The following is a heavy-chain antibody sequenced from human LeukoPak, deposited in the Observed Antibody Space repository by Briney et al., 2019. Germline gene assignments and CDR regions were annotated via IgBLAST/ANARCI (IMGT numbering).Heavy chain of an antibody. Sequence: PSETLSLTCTLSGCSISNYYWSWLRRPPGKGLEWIGYIYYSGSTLYNPSLKSRVTISVDTSKNQFSLKLSSVTDADTAVYHCARGRVWAAFYVWDQGTMVTVSS. CDR1: GCSISNYY. J-gene: IGHJ3*01. V-gene: IGHV4-59*01. CDR2: IYYSGST. CDR3: ARGRVWAAFYV. D-gene: IGHD6-6*01.